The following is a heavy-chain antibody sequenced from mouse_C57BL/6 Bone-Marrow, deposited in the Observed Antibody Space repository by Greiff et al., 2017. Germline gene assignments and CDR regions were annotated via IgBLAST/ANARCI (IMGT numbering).Heavy chain of an antibody. CDR3: AREDYYGSSYLDY. V-gene: IGHV1-69*01. Sequence: QVQLQQPGAELVMPGASVKLSCKASGYTFTSYWMHWVKQRPGQGLEWIGEIDPSDSYTNYNQKFKGKSTLTVDKSSSTAYMQLSSLTSGDSAVDYCAREDYYGSSYLDYWGQGTTLTVSS. D-gene: IGHD1-1*01. J-gene: IGHJ2*01. CDR2: IDPSDSYT. CDR1: GYTFTSYW.